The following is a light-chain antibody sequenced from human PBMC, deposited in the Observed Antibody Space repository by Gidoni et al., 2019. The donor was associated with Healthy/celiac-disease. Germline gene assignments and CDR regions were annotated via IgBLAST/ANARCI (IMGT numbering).Light chain of an antibody. CDR1: SSDVGGYNY. CDR3: SSYTSSSTRV. J-gene: IGLJ3*02. CDR2: EVS. V-gene: IGLV2-14*01. Sequence: QSALTQPASVSGSPGPSITLSCTGTSSDVGGYNYVSWYQQHPGKAPKLMIYEVSNRPSGVSNRFSGSKSGNTASLTISGLQAEEEADYYCSSYTSSSTRVFGGGTKLTVL.